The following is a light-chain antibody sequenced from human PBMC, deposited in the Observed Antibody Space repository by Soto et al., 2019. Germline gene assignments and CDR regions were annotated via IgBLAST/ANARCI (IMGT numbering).Light chain of an antibody. CDR1: QSISSW. Sequence: GDRVTITCRASQSISSWLAWYQQKPGEAPTLLIYGASSLQSGVPSRFSGSGSGTDFTLAINSLQPEDFATYYCQQSSRTPITFGQGTRLEIK. CDR2: GAS. V-gene: IGKV1-39*01. CDR3: QQSSRTPIT. J-gene: IGKJ5*01.